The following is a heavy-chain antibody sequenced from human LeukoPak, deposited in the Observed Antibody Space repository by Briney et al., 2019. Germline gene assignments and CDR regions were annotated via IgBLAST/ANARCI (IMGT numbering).Heavy chain of an antibody. CDR2: IYYSGST. V-gene: IGHV4-30-4*01. CDR1: GGSISSGDYY. D-gene: IGHD3-9*01. CDR3: AREGYFDGAFDI. J-gene: IGHJ3*02. Sequence: SQTLSLTCTVAGGSISSGDYYWSWIRQPPGKGLEWIGYIYYSGSTYYNPPLKSRVTISVDTSKNQFSLKLSSVTAADTAVYYCAREGYFDGAFDIWGQGTMVTVSS.